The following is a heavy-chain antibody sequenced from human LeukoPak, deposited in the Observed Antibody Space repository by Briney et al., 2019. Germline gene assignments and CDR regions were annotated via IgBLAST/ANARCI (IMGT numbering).Heavy chain of an antibody. V-gene: IGHV3-7*01. J-gene: IGHJ6*03. CDR1: GFIFRSYW. D-gene: IGHD3-3*01. Sequence: GGSQRLSCAPSGFIFRSYWMSCVPQAPGKGLEWVANIKQDGSEKYYGESVKGRFTNSRDDAQNSLYLQMNSLRTEDTAVYYCARPRVKYYYSYVDVWGKGTTVTVSS. CDR3: ARPRVKYYYSYVDV. CDR2: IKQDGSEK.